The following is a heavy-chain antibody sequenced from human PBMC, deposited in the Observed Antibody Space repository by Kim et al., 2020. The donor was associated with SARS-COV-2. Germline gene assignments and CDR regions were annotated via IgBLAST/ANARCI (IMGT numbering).Heavy chain of an antibody. Sequence: SETLSLTCTVSGGSISSYYWSWIRQPPGKGLEWIGYIYYSGSTNYNPSLKSRVTITVDTSKNQFSLKLSSVTAADTAVYYCARERKLPPDAFDIWGQGTMVTVSS. V-gene: IGHV4-59*13. J-gene: IGHJ3*02. CDR3: ARERKLPPDAFDI. CDR1: GGSISSYY. CDR2: IYYSGST. D-gene: IGHD1-7*01.